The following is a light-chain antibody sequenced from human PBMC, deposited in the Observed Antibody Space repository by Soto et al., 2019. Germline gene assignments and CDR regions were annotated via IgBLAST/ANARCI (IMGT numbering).Light chain of an antibody. J-gene: IGKJ4*01. CDR2: DSS. V-gene: IGKV3D-15*01. CDR1: QSVSSN. CDR3: QQYVNWPLT. Sequence: EIVLTQSPGTLSLSPGERATLSCRASQSVSSNLAWYQQKPGQAPRLLIHDSSTRATGIPARFSGSGSGTEFTLTISSLQSEDFAVYYCQQYVNWPLTFGGGTKVDIK.